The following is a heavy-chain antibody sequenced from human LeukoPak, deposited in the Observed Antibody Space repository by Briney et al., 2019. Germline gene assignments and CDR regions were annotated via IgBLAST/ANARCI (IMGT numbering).Heavy chain of an antibody. V-gene: IGHV4-59*01. D-gene: IGHD4-11*01. CDR3: ASYSNYDQFDY. CDR2: IYYSGST. Sequence: SETLSLTCTVSGGSISSYYWSWIRQPPGQGLEWIGYIYYSGSTNYNPSLKSRVTISVDTSKNQFSLKLSSVTAADTAVYYCASYSNYDQFDYWGQGTLVTVSS. J-gene: IGHJ4*02. CDR1: GGSISSYY.